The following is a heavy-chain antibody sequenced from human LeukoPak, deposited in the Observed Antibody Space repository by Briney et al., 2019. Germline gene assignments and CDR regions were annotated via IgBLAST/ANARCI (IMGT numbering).Heavy chain of an antibody. CDR2: IIPIFGTA. J-gene: IGHJ5*02. CDR1: GYTFTSYD. Sequence: SVKVSCKASGYTFTSYDINWVRQATGQGLEWMGGIIPIFGTANYAQKFQGRVTITTDESTSTAYMELSSLRSEDTAVYYCAREFATTGGGWFDPWGQGTLVTVSS. V-gene: IGHV1-69*05. CDR3: AREFATTGGGWFDP. D-gene: IGHD1-26*01.